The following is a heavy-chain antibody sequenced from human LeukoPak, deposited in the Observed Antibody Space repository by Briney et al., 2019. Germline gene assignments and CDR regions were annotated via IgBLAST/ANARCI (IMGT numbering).Heavy chain of an antibody. CDR3: ARDTLVGATRVFDY. J-gene: IGHJ4*02. V-gene: IGHV1-69*13. D-gene: IGHD1-26*01. Sequence: GASVKVSCTAPGGTFSSYAISWVRQAPGQGLEWMGGIIPIFGTANYAQKFQGRVTITADESTSTAYMELSSLRSEDTAVYYCARDTLVGATRVFDYWGQGTLVTVSS. CDR1: GGTFSSYA. CDR2: IIPIFGTA.